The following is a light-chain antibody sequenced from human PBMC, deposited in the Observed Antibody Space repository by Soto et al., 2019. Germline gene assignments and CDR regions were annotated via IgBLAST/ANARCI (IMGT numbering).Light chain of an antibody. Sequence: QSVLTQPPSVSGAPGQRVTISCTGSSSNIGAGFDIHWYQQLPGTAPKLLIYGNNNRPSGVPDRFSGSKSGTSASLAITGLQAEDEAHYYCQSYDISLHNYVFGTGTKVTVL. CDR3: QSYDISLHNYV. V-gene: IGLV1-40*01. CDR2: GNN. CDR1: SSNIGAGFD. J-gene: IGLJ1*01.